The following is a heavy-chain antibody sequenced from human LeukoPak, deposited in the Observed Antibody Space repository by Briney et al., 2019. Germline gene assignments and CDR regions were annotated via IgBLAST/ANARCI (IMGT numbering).Heavy chain of an antibody. CDR3: ARTPRYCTNGVCYTPFDY. Sequence: GGSLRLSCAASGFTFSDYYMSWIRQAPGKGLEWVSYISSSGSTIYYADSVKGRFTISRDNAKNSLYLQMNSLRAEDTAVYYCARTPRYCTNGVCYTPFDYWGQGTLVTVSS. J-gene: IGHJ4*02. D-gene: IGHD2-8*01. CDR2: ISSSGSTI. CDR1: GFTFSDYY. V-gene: IGHV3-11*04.